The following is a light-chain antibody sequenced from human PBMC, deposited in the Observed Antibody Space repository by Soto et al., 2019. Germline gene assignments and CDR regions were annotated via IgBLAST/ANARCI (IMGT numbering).Light chain of an antibody. V-gene: IGLV2-14*03. CDR2: DVA. J-gene: IGLJ1*01. Sequence: RTQPASVSDSPGQSVTISCTGTSSDVGGSNFVSWYQQHPGKPPKLIIYDVANRPSGVSNRFSGSKSGSTASLIISRLQTEDEADYYCGSYTSSTTYVFGTGTKVTVL. CDR3: GSYTSSTTYV. CDR1: SSDVGGSNF.